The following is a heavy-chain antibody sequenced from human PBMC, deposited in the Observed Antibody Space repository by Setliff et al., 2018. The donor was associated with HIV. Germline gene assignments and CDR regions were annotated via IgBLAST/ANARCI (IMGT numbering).Heavy chain of an antibody. J-gene: IGHJ4*02. CDR2: IYYSGST. V-gene: IGHV4-39*01. D-gene: IGHD3-3*01. Sequence: LSLTCTVSGGSISSSSYYWGWIRQPPGKGLEWIGSIYYSGSTYYNPSLKSRVTISVDTSKNQFSLKLSSVTAADTAVYYCMRGRSITIFGVAYFDFWGQGTQVTVSS. CDR3: MRGRSITIFGVAYFDF. CDR1: GGSISSSSYY.